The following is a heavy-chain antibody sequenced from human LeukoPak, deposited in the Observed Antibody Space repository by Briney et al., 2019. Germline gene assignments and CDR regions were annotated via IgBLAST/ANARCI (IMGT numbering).Heavy chain of an antibody. J-gene: IGHJ6*02. D-gene: IGHD3-10*01. V-gene: IGHV1-8*01. CDR3: ARWPLYGSGSYYNVRPYYYGMDV. CDR1: GYTFTSYD. CDR2: MNPNSGNT. Sequence: ASVKVSCKASGYTFTSYDINWVRQATGQGLEWMGWMNPNSGNTGYAQKFQGRVTMTRNTSISTAYMELSSLRSEDTDVYYCARWPLYGSGSYYNVRPYYYGMDVWGQGTTVTVSS.